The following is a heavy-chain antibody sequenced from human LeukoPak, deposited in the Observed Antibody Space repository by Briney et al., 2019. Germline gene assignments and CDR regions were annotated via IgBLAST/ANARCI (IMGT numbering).Heavy chain of an antibody. J-gene: IGHJ4*02. V-gene: IGHV3-23*01. Sequence: GGSLRLSCAASGFTFSNYAMNWVRQAPGKRLEWVSSISESGGTTDYADSVKGRFTISRDNSKNTLYLQMNSLRAEDTAVYYCAKEMYYDILTGYSAFDYWGQGTLVTVSS. CDR3: AKEMYYDILTGYSAFDY. CDR2: ISESGGTT. D-gene: IGHD3-9*01. CDR1: GFTFSNYA.